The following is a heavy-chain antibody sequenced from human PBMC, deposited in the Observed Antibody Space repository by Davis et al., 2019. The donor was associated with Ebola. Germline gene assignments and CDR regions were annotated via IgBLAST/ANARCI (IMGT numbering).Heavy chain of an antibody. CDR1: GGTFSSYA. CDR3: ARDSSGWFGWFDP. Sequence: SVKVSCKASGGTFSSYAISWVRQAPGQGLEWMGRIIPILGIANYAQKFQGRVTITRDTSASTAYMELSSLRSEDTAVYYCARDSSGWFGWFDPWGQGTLVTVSS. D-gene: IGHD6-19*01. J-gene: IGHJ5*02. V-gene: IGHV1-69*04. CDR2: IIPILGIA.